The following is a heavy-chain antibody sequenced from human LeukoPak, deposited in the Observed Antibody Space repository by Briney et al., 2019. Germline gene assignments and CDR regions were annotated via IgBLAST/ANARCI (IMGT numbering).Heavy chain of an antibody. CDR2: ISAYNGNT. J-gene: IGHJ4*02. CDR3: ARDPGYSSSWLDGGYIDY. Sequence: GASVKVSCKASGYTFTSYGISWVRPAPGQGLEWMGWISAYNGNTNYAQKLQGRVTMATDTSTSTAYMELRSLRSDDTAVYYCARDPGYSSSWLDGGYIDYCGEGTLVTVSS. D-gene: IGHD6-13*01. V-gene: IGHV1-18*01. CDR1: GYTFTSYG.